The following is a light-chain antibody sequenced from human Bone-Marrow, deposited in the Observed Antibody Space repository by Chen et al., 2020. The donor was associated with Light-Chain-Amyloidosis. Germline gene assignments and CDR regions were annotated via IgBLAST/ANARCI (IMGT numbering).Light chain of an antibody. CDR1: DLPTKY. Sequence: SYELTQPPSVSVSPGQTARITCSGDDLPTKYAYWYQQKPGQAPVLVIHRDPERPSGISARFSGSSSGTTATLTISGVQAEDEAAYHCQSADSSGTYEVIFGGGTKLTVL. CDR3: QSADSSGTYEVI. CDR2: RDP. J-gene: IGLJ2*01. V-gene: IGLV3-25*03.